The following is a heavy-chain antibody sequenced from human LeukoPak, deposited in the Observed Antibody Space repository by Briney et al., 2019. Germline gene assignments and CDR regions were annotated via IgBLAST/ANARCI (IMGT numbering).Heavy chain of an antibody. V-gene: IGHV4-34*01. CDR1: GGSFSGYY. J-gene: IGHJ6*02. CDR3: ARERKMTSYYYGMDV. D-gene: IGHD2-21*02. Sequence: KPSETLSLTCAVYGGSFSGYYWSWIRQPPGKGLEWIGEINHSGSTNYNPSLKSRVTISVDTSKNQFSLKLSSVTAADTAVYYCARERKMTSYYYGMDVWGQGTTVTVSS. CDR2: INHSGST.